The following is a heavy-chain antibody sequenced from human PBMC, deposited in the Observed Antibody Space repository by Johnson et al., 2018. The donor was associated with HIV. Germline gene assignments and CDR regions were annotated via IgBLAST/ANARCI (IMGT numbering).Heavy chain of an antibody. V-gene: IGHV3-30-3*01. D-gene: IGHD4-17*01. CDR1: GFTFSSYA. CDR2: ISYDGSNK. CDR3: TRARGLTTVKAFDI. Sequence: VQLVESGGGVVQPGRSLRLSCAASGFTFSSYAMHWVRQAPGKGLEWVAVISYDGSNKYYADSVKGRFTISRDNSKNTLYLQMNSLRAEDTAVYYCTRARGLTTVKAFDIWGQGTMVTVSS. J-gene: IGHJ3*02.